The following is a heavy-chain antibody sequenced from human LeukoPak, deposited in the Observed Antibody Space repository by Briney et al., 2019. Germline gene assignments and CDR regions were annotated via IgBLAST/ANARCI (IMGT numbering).Heavy chain of an antibody. CDR3: AKDRAWEVRGFGDYDY. CDR1: RFTFSSYG. CDR2: IRYDRSNE. V-gene: IGHV3-30*02. J-gene: IGHJ4*02. D-gene: IGHD3-10*01. Sequence: GGSLRLSCAASRFTFSSYGMHWVRQAPGKGLEWVAIIRYDRSNEYYADSVRGRIIISRDNSKNTLYLQMDSLRPEDTAVYYCAKDRAWEVRGFGDYDYWGQGTLVTVSS.